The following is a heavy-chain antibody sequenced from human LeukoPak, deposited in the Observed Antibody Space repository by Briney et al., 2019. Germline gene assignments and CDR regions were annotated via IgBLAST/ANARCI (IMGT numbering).Heavy chain of an antibody. D-gene: IGHD6-13*01. CDR3: ATGSYSSNTTAPAPNYYHYYMDV. CDR1: GYTLTELS. V-gene: IGHV1-24*01. CDR2: FDPEDGET. J-gene: IGHJ6*03. Sequence: ASVKVSCKVSGYTLTELSMHWVRQAPGKGLEWMGGFDPEDGETIYAQKFQGRVTMTEDTSTDTAYMELSSLRSEDTAVYYCATGSYSSNTTAPAPNYYHYYMDVWGKGTTVTVSS.